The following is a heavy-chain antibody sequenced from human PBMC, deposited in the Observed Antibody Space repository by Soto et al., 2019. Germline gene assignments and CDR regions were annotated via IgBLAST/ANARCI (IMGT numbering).Heavy chain of an antibody. CDR2: IKSKTDGGTT. CDR3: TTDPLRFDWLFYYYYGMDV. J-gene: IGHJ6*02. CDR1: GFTFSNAW. D-gene: IGHD3-9*01. V-gene: IGHV3-15*01. Sequence: GGSLRLSCVASGFTFSNAWMSWVRQAPGKGLEWVGRIKSKTDGGTTDYAAPVKGRFTISRDDSKNTLYLQMNSLKTEDTAVYYCTTDPLRFDWLFYYYYGMDVWGQGTTVTVSS.